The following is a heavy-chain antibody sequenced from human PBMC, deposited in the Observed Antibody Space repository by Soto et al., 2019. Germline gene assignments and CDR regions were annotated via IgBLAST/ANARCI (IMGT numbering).Heavy chain of an antibody. CDR3: ASSYDSSGYYGY. D-gene: IGHD3-22*01. J-gene: IGHJ4*02. V-gene: IGHV4-30-4*01. Sequence: SETLSLTCTVSGGSISSGDYYWSWIRQPPGKGLEWIGYIYYSGSTYYNPSLKSRVTISVDTSKNQFSLKLSSVTAADTAVYYCASSYDSSGYYGYWGQGTLVTVYS. CDR1: GGSISSGDYY. CDR2: IYYSGST.